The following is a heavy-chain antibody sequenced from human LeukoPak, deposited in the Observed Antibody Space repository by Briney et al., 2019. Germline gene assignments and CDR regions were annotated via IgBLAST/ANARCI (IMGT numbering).Heavy chain of an antibody. CDR2: ISSSSSTI. CDR1: GFTFSSYS. J-gene: IGHJ4*02. D-gene: IGHD5-18*01. CDR3: ARFGSLVYSYGLDY. V-gene: IGHV3-48*01. Sequence: GGSLRLSCAASGFTFSSYSMNWVRQAPGKGLEWVSYISSSSSTIYYADSVKGRFTISRDNSKNTLYLQMNSLRAEDTAVYYCARFGSLVYSYGLDYWGQGTLVTVSS.